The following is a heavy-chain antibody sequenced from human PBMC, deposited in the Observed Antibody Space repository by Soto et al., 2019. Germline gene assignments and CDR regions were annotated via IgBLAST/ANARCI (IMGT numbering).Heavy chain of an antibody. CDR1: GFTFSSYA. V-gene: IGHV3-23*01. D-gene: IGHD1-1*01. CDR3: AKMRLERYYYYYGMDV. CDR2: ISGSGGST. J-gene: IGHJ6*02. Sequence: EVQLLESGGGLVQPGGSLRLSCAASGFTFSSYAMSWVRQAPGKGLEWVSAISGSGGSTYYADSVKGRFTISRDNSKNTLYRQMNSLRAEDTAVYYCAKMRLERYYYYYGMDVWGQGTTVTVSS.